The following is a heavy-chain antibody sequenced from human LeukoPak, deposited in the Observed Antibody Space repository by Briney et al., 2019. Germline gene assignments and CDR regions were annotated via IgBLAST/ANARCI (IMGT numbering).Heavy chain of an antibody. V-gene: IGHV3-23*01. J-gene: IGHJ4*02. CDR3: AKRGLPDY. Sequence: GGSLRLSCAASGFTFSNAWMSWVRQAPGKGLEWVSAISNSGDNTYYTDSVKGRFTISRDNFKNTLYLHMNSLRGEDTAIYYCAKRGLPDYWGQGTLVTVSS. CDR1: GFTFSNAW. CDR2: ISNSGDNT.